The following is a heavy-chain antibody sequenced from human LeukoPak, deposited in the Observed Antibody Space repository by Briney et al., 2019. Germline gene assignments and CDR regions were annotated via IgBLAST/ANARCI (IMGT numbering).Heavy chain of an antibody. D-gene: IGHD6-19*01. CDR2: SYYSGGT. CDR3: ASDTAGTNY. Sequence: SETLSLTCTVSGGSLNNYYWGWIRQAAGRGLEWIAYSYYSGGTNYNSSLKSRVTISVDKSKNQFSQNLSSVTAADTAVYYCASDTAGTNYWGQGTLVTVSS. J-gene: IGHJ4*02. V-gene: IGHV4-59*12. CDR1: GGSLNNYY.